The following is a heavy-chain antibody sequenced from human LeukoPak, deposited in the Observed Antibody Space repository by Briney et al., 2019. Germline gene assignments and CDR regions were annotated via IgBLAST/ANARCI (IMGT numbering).Heavy chain of an antibody. V-gene: IGHV3-33*06. CDR2: IWYDGSNK. CDR3: AKDTHYGDFHYFDY. J-gene: IGHJ4*02. CDR1: GFIFSSYG. Sequence: GGSVRLSCAASGFIFSSYGMHWVRQAPGKGLEWVAVIWYDGSNKYYVDSVKGRFTISRDNSKNTLYLQMNSLRAEDTAVYYCAKDTHYGDFHYFDYWGQGTLVTVSS. D-gene: IGHD4-17*01.